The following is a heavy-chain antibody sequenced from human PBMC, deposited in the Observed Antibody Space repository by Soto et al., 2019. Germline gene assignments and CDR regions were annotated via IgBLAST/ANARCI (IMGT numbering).Heavy chain of an antibody. CDR1: GGSFHGYD. CDR2: INHSATV. Sequence: SETLSLTCAVYGGSFHGYDWSLIRQTPGKGLECIWEINHSATVTFNPTFKSRVSILLDTSKNQMSLQLSSVSAADTAIYYCAKGPQTGYYDSGTFYSRGPWGQGTLVTVSS. J-gene: IGHJ5*02. D-gene: IGHD3-10*01. CDR3: AKGPQTGYYDSGTFYSRGP. V-gene: IGHV4-34*01.